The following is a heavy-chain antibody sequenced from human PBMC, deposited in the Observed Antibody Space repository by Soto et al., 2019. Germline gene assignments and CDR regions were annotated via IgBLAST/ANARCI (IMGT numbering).Heavy chain of an antibody. J-gene: IGHJ5*02. Sequence: PGGSLRLSCAASGFMFSAYTMCWVRQAPGKGLEWLSSITTNSDHIDDADAVRGRFTVSRDNARKSLYLQMDSLGAEDTGVYYCATPYPYNHWGPGTLVTVSS. CDR1: GFMFSAYT. D-gene: IGHD2-2*02. CDR2: ITTNSDHI. CDR3: ATPYPYNH. V-gene: IGHV3-21*01.